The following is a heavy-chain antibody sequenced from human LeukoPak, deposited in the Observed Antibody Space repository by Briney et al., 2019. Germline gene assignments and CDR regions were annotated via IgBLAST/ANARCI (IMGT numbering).Heavy chain of an antibody. V-gene: IGHV3-21*01. D-gene: IGHD3-22*01. CDR3: ARDQYYDSSGYYAY. CDR1: GFTFSSYA. J-gene: IGHJ4*02. CDR2: ISGSNSYI. Sequence: GGSLRLSCAASGFTFSSYAMSWVRQAPGKGLEWVSSISGSNSYIFYADSVKGRFTISRDNAKNSLYPQMNSLRAEDTAVYYCARDQYYDSSGYYAYWGQGTLVTVSS.